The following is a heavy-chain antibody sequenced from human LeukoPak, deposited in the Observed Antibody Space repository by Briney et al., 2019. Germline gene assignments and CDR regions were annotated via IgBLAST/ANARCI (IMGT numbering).Heavy chain of an antibody. V-gene: IGHV4-4*02. Sequence: PSETLSLTCAVSGGSISSSNWWSWVRQPPGKGLEWIGEIYHSGSTNYNPSLKSRVTISVDKSKNQFSLKLSSVTAADTAVYYCAREDIAGEWEPLGYFDYWGQGTLVTVSS. CDR1: GGSISSSNW. CDR3: AREDIAGEWEPLGYFDY. D-gene: IGHD1-26*01. J-gene: IGHJ4*02. CDR2: IYHSGST.